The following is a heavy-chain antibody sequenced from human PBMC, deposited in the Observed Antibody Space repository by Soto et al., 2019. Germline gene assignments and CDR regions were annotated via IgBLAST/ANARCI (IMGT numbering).Heavy chain of an antibody. CDR1: GGSISSSSYY. CDR3: ARYLRDYYYYMDV. CDR2: IYYSGST. J-gene: IGHJ6*03. Sequence: TSETLSLTCTVSGGSISSSSYYWGWIRQPPGKGLEWIGSIYYSGSTYYNPSLKSRVTISVDTSKNQFSLKLSSVTAADTAVYYCARYLRDYYYYMDVWGKGTTVTVSS. V-gene: IGHV4-39*01.